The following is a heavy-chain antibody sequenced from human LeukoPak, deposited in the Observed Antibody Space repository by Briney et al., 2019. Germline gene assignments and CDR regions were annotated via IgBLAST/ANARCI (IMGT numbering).Heavy chain of an antibody. V-gene: IGHV3-9*02. J-gene: IGHJ4*02. CDR2: ISWNSGTL. CDR1: GFTSDDFA. CDR3: AKDYIEYSSSSFWSYFDY. D-gene: IGHD6-6*01. Sequence: GRSLRLSCAASGFTSDDFAMHWVRQAPRKGLEWVSSISWNSGTLAYADSVKGRFTISRDNAKNSLYLQMNSLRAEDTALYYCAKDYIEYSSSSFWSYFDYWGQGTPVTVSS.